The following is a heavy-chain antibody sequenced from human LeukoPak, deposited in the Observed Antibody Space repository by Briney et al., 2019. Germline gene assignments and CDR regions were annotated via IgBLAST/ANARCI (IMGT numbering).Heavy chain of an antibody. CDR1: GGSFSGYY. CDR2: INHSGST. J-gene: IGHJ6*02. D-gene: IGHD5-18*01. CDR3: AGETAMAPYYYYYGMDV. Sequence: SETLSLTCAVYGGSFSGYYWSWIRQPPGKGLEWIGEINHSGSTNYNPSLKSRVTISVDTSKNQFSLKLSSVTVADTAVYYCAGETAMAPYYYYYGMDVWGQGTTVTVSS. V-gene: IGHV4-34*01.